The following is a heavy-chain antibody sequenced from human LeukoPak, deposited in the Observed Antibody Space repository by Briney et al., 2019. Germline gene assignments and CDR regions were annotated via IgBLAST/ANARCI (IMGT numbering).Heavy chain of an antibody. CDR1: GGSFSDYY. V-gene: IGHV4-34*01. Sequence: SETLSLTCAVYGGSFSDYYWSWIRQPPGKGLEWIGSIYYSGSTYYNPSLKSRVTISVDTSKNQFSLKLSSVTAADTAVYYCARGFHNRVTGYLFAFEYWGQGTLVTVSS. D-gene: IGHD3-9*01. CDR3: ARGFHNRVTGYLFAFEY. CDR2: IYYSGST. J-gene: IGHJ4*02.